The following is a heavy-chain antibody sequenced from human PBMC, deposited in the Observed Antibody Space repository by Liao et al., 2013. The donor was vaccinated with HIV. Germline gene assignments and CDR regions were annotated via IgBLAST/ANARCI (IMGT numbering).Heavy chain of an antibody. V-gene: IGHV4-4*07. Sequence: QVQLQESGPGLVKPSETLSLTCSVSSGSISSYYWSWIRQPAGKGLEWIGHISASGSTKYNPSLKSRVTMSVDTSKNKVSLNLNSVTAADTAVYYCARGSQLDSWGQGTLVIVSS. CDR1: SGSISSYY. D-gene: IGHD6-13*01. CDR3: ARGSQLDS. CDR2: ISASGST. J-gene: IGHJ4*02.